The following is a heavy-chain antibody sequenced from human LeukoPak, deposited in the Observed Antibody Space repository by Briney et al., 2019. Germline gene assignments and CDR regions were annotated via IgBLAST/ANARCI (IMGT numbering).Heavy chain of an antibody. V-gene: IGHV3-30*04. D-gene: IGHD3-10*01. CDR1: GFTFSSYA. Sequence: GRSLRLSCAASGFTFSSYAMHWVRQAPGKGLEGVAVISYDGSNKYYADSVKGRFTISRDNSKNTLYLQMNSLRAEDTAVYYCARVGSGRGSGSHFDYWGQGTLVTVSS. CDR3: ARVGSGRGSGSHFDY. CDR2: ISYDGSNK. J-gene: IGHJ4*02.